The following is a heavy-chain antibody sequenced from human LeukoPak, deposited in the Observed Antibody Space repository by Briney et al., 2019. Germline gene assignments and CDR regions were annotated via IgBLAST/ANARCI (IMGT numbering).Heavy chain of an antibody. J-gene: IGHJ4*02. D-gene: IGHD6-19*01. V-gene: IGHV4-39*01. Sequence: PSETLSLTCTVSGGSISSSSYYWGWIRQPPGKGLEWIGSIYYSGSTYYNPSLKSRVTISVDTSKNQFSLKLSSVTAADTAVYYCARHIIAVAGTFGHWGQGTLVTVSS. CDR2: IYYSGST. CDR1: GGSISSSSYY. CDR3: ARHIIAVAGTFGH.